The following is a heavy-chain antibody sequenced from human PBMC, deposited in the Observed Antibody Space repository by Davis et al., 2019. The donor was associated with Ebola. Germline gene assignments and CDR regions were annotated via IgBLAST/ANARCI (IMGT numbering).Heavy chain of an antibody. CDR1: GFTFSSYA. CDR3: AKDLAAAGTNY. Sequence: GGSLRLSCTASGFTFSSYAMSWGRQAPGKGLEWVANIKVDGSGESYVDSVKGRFTISRDNAKNSLYLQMNSLRAEDTAVYYCAKDLAAAGTNYWGQGTLVTVSS. D-gene: IGHD6-13*01. V-gene: IGHV3-7*01. CDR2: IKVDGSGE. J-gene: IGHJ4*02.